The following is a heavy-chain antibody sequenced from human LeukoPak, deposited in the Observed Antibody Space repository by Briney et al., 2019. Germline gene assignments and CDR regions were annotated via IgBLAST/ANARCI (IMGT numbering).Heavy chain of an antibody. J-gene: IGHJ6*04. CDR2: IYYSGRT. CDR3: ARDQDCSSTSCYSTSGMDV. CDR1: GGSISSGDYY. D-gene: IGHD2-2*01. V-gene: IGHV4-30-4*01. Sequence: SQTLSLTCTVSGGSISSGDYYWGWLRQPPGKGLEWIGYIYYSGRTYYNPSLKSRVTISVDASKNQFSLKLSSVTAAVTAVYYCARDQDCSSTSCYSTSGMDVWGKGTTVTVSS.